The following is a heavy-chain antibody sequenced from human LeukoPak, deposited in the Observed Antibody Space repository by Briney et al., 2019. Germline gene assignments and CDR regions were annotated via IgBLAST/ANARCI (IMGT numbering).Heavy chain of an antibody. Sequence: SGTLSLTCTVSGGSISSYYWSWIRQPAGKGLEWIGRIYTSGSTNYNPSLKSRVTMSVDTSKNQFSLKLSSVTAADTAVYYCARSMVFSGSYLFDYWGQGTLVTVSS. CDR2: IYTSGST. J-gene: IGHJ4*02. D-gene: IGHD1-26*01. CDR1: GGSISSYY. CDR3: ARSMVFSGSYLFDY. V-gene: IGHV4-4*07.